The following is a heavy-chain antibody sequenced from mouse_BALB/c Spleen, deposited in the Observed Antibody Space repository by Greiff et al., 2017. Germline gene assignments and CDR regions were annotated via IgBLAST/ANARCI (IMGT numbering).Heavy chain of an antibody. V-gene: IGHV8-8*01. CDR2: IWWNDDK. CDR1: GFSLSTSGMS. J-gene: IGHJ4*01. D-gene: IGHD1-1*01. Sequence: QVTLKESGPGILQPSQTLSLTCSFSGFSLSTSGMSVGWIRQPSGKGLEWLAHIWWNDDKYYNPALKSRLTISKDTSNNQVFLKIASVVTADTATYYCARIGPDYYGSVYYYAMDYWGQGTSVTVSS. CDR3: ARIGPDYYGSVYYYAMDY.